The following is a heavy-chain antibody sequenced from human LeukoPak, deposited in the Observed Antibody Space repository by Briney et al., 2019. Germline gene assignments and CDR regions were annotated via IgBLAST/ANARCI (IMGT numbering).Heavy chain of an antibody. J-gene: IGHJ3*02. D-gene: IGHD2-21*01. CDR1: GGSISSGDYY. Sequence: SETLSLTCTVSGGSISSGDYYWSWIRQPPGRGLEWIEYIHYSGTTHYNPSLKSRVSMSVDTSKNQFSLKLSSVTAADTAVYFCARARAVIDDAFDIWGPGTMVTVSP. CDR3: ARARAVIDDAFDI. V-gene: IGHV4-30-4*01. CDR2: IHYSGTT.